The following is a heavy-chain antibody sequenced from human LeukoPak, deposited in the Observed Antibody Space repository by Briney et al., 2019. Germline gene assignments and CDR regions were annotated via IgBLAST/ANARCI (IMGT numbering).Heavy chain of an antibody. D-gene: IGHD3-10*01. CDR1: DYSISSGYC. V-gene: IGHV4-38-2*02. CDR3: AREQYYYGSGTRGYY. Sequence: SETLSLTCTVSDYSISSGYCWGWIRQPPGKGLEWIGSIYHSGRTYFSPSLKSRVTISVDTSKNQFSLKLSSVTAADTAVYYCAREQYYYGSGTRGYYWGQGTLVTVSS. CDR2: IYHSGRT. J-gene: IGHJ4*02.